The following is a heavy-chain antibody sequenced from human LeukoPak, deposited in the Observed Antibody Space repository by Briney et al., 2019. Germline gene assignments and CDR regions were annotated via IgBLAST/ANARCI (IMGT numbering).Heavy chain of an antibody. J-gene: IGHJ6*03. CDR1: GYTFTSYC. CDR3: ARGPYYDFWSGSVGDYYMDV. V-gene: IGHV1-18*01. D-gene: IGHD3-3*01. Sequence: ASVKVSCKASGYTFTSYCISWVRQAPGQGLEWMGWISAYNGNTNYAQKLQGRVTMTTDTSTSTAYMELRSLRSDDTAVYYCARGPYYDFWSGSVGDYYMDVWGKGTTVTVSS. CDR2: ISAYNGNT.